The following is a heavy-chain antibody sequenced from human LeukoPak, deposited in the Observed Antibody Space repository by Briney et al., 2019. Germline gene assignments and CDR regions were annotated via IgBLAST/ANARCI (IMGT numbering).Heavy chain of an antibody. CDR3: ARGRGQGSGSYKAFDI. D-gene: IGHD3-10*01. V-gene: IGHV4-34*01. CDR1: GGSFSGYY. CDR2: INHSGST. J-gene: IGHJ3*02. Sequence: SETLSLTCAVYGGSFSGYYWSWIRQPPGKGLEWIGEINHSGSTNYNPSLKSRVTISVDTSKNQFSLKLSSVTAADTAVYYCARGRGQGSGSYKAFDIWGQGTMVTVSS.